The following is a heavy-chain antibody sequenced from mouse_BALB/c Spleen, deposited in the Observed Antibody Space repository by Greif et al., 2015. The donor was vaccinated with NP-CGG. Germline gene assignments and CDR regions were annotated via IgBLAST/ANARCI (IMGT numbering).Heavy chain of an antibody. J-gene: IGHJ1*01. CDR1: GFNIKDTY. CDR2: IDPANGNT. V-gene: IGHV14-3*02. CDR3: ARRGNLWYFDV. D-gene: IGHD2-1*01. Sequence: EVKLMESGAELVKPGASVKLSCTASGFNIKDTYMHWVKQRPEQGLEWIGRIDPANGNTKYDPKFQGKATITADTSSNTAYLQLSSLTSEDTAVYYCARRGNLWYFDVWGAGTTVTVSS.